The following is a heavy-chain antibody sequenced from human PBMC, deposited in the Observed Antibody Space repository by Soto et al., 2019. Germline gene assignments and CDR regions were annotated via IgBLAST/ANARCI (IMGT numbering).Heavy chain of an antibody. J-gene: IGHJ4*02. CDR3: ARYFLGSGRYFFDY. Sequence: EVQLVESGGGLVQPGGSLRLSCVASGFTFISSCMGWIRQAPGKGLEWVANINQDGGVTYYVDSVEGRFTISRDNTKDSLYLQMNSLRGEETAMYYCARYFLGSGRYFFDYWGQGTLVTVSS. V-gene: IGHV3-7*03. D-gene: IGHD6-19*01. CDR1: GFTFISSC. CDR2: INQDGGVT.